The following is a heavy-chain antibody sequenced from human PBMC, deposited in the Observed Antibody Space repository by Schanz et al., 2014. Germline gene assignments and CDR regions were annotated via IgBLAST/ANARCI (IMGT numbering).Heavy chain of an antibody. CDR3: AKHVRSLTGNDY. CDR2: ISPTGSST. J-gene: IGHJ4*02. D-gene: IGHD3-9*01. Sequence: EVQLVESGGGVVRPGGSLRLSCAASGFTFTTYAMTWVRQAPGKGLEWVSNISPTGSSTYYADSVRGRFTISRDNSKNTLYLEMNSLRAEDTAVYYCAKHVRSLTGNDYWGQGTLVTVSS. CDR1: GFTFTTYA. V-gene: IGHV3-23*04.